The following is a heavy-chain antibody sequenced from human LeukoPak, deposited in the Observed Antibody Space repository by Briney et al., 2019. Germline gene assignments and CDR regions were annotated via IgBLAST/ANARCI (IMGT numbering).Heavy chain of an antibody. V-gene: IGHV3-23*01. CDR1: GFTFSSYA. CDR2: ISGSGGST. J-gene: IGHJ5*02. D-gene: IGHD3-22*01. Sequence: GGSLRLSCAASGFTFSSYAMSWVRQAPGKGLEWVSAISGSGGSTYYADSVKGRFTISRDNSKNTLYLQMNSLRAEDTAVYYCAKDYYDSSGYYPNWFDPWGQGTPVTVSS. CDR3: AKDYYDSSGYYPNWFDP.